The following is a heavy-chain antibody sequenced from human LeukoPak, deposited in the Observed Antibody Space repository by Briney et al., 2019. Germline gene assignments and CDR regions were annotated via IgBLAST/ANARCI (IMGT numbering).Heavy chain of an antibody. D-gene: IGHD2-2*02. V-gene: IGHV4-39*01. CDR3: ARHLGYCSSTSCYSFYYYGMDV. Sequence: SETLSLTCTVSGVSIKTNSDYWGWIRQPPGKGLEWIGSIYYSGSTYYNPSLKSRVTISVDTSKNQFSLKLSSVTAADTAVYYCARHLGYCSSTSCYSFYYYGMDVWGQGTTVTVSS. CDR1: GVSIKTNSDY. CDR2: IYYSGST. J-gene: IGHJ6*02.